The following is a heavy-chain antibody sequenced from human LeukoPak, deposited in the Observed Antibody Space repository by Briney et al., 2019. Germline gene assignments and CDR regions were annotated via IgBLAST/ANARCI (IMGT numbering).Heavy chain of an antibody. Sequence: SETLSLTCTVSGYSISSGYYWGWIQQPPGKGLEWIGYIYHSGSAYYNPSLKSRVTISVDTSKNQFSLKLTSVTAADTAVYYCARVKNNSGYYSDYWGQGTLVTVSS. CDR2: IYHSGSA. V-gene: IGHV4-38-2*02. J-gene: IGHJ4*02. D-gene: IGHD3-22*01. CDR1: GYSISSGYY. CDR3: ARVKNNSGYYSDY.